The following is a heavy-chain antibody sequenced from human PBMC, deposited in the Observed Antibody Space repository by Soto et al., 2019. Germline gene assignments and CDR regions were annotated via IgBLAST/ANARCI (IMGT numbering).Heavy chain of an antibody. D-gene: IGHD1-7*01. CDR2: ISGDGSST. J-gene: IGHJ3*01. CDR1: GFNFSRYW. V-gene: IGHV3-74*01. CDR3: ARSLPGTYGAFDL. Sequence: PGGSLRLSCSASGFNFSRYWTHWVRQSPGKGLVWVSRISGDGSSTNYADSVKGRFTISRDNAKNTVYLQIDSLRAEDTAVYYCARSLPGTYGAFDLWGQGTMVTVSS.